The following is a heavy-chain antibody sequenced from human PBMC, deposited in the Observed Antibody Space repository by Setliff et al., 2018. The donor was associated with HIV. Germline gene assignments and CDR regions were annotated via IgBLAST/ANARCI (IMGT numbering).Heavy chain of an antibody. CDR1: GFTFNNAW. Sequence: PGGSLRLSCAASGFTFNNAWMTWVRQAPGKGLEWVGHIKSKTDGGTTDYAAPVKGRFTISRDNARNSLYLQMNSLTVEDTGVYYCARLYDRYDDSGYYHPVQALSYWGQGAQVTVSS. CDR3: ARLYDRYDDSGYYHPVQALSY. J-gene: IGHJ4*02. V-gene: IGHV3-15*01. D-gene: IGHD3-3*01. CDR2: IKSKTDGGTT.